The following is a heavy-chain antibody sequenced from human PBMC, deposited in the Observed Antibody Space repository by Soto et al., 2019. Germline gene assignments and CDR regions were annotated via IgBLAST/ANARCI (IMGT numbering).Heavy chain of an antibody. V-gene: IGHV3-33*01. Sequence: QVQLVESGGGVVQPGRSLRLSCAASGFTFSNYGMHWVRQAPGKGLEWVAVIWYDGSNKFYADSVKGRFTISRDNSKNTLYLQTNSLRAVDTAVYYGARVTYSSAWYWACDIWGQWTMVTVSS. CDR1: GFTFSNYG. CDR3: ARVTYSSAWYWACDI. CDR2: IWYDGSNK. J-gene: IGHJ3*02. D-gene: IGHD6-19*01.